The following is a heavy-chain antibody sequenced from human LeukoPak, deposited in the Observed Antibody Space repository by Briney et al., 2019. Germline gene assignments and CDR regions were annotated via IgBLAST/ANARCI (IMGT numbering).Heavy chain of an antibody. CDR2: TYYRSKWYN. CDR1: GDSVSSNSAA. V-gene: IGHV6-1*01. D-gene: IGHD6-13*01. CDR3: ARNIGYSSSWYTDWYYFDY. Sequence: SQTLSLTCAISGDSVSSNSAAWNWIRQSPSRGPEWLGRTYYRSKWYNDYAVSVKSRITINPDTSKNQFSLQLNSVTPEDTAVYYCARNIGYSSSWYTDWYYFDYWGQGTLVTVSS. J-gene: IGHJ4*02.